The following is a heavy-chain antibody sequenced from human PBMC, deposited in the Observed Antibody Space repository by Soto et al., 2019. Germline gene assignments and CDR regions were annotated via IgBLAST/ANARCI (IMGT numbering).Heavy chain of an antibody. CDR2: ISGSGDST. Sequence: EVQLLESGGGLVQPGGSLRLSCAASGFTFSSYAMSWVRQAPGKGLEWVAVISGSGDSTYYADSVRGRFPISSDNSKNTLYLQMTSLRAEDTAVYYCAKDRDGAAAGPTKFYGMDVWGQGTTVTVSS. CDR1: GFTFSSYA. D-gene: IGHD6-13*01. CDR3: AKDRDGAAAGPTKFYGMDV. J-gene: IGHJ6*02. V-gene: IGHV3-23*01.